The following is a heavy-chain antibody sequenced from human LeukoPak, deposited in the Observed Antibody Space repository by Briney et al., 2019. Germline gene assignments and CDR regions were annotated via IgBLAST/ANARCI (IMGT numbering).Heavy chain of an antibody. V-gene: IGHV3-30*04. CDR1: GFTFSSYA. Sequence: GGSLRLSCAASGFTFSSYAMHWVRQAPGKGLEGGAGISYDGSNKYYADSVKGRFTISRDNSKNTLYLQMNSLRAEDTAVYYCARSKEYCSGGSCYGVFDYWGQGTLVTVSS. CDR2: ISYDGSNK. D-gene: IGHD2-15*01. CDR3: ARSKEYCSGGSCYGVFDY. J-gene: IGHJ4*02.